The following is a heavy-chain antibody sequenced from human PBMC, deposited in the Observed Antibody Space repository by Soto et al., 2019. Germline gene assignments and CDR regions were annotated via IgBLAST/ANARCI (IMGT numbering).Heavy chain of an antibody. J-gene: IGHJ5*02. CDR3: ARGGVGYCSGGSCPQTWFDP. D-gene: IGHD2-15*01. CDR2: ISAYNGNT. Sequence: ASVKVSCKASGYTFTSYGITWVRQAPGQGLEWMGWISAYNGNTNYAQKLQGRVTMTTDTSTSTAYMELRSLTSDDTAVYYCARGGVGYCSGGSCPQTWFDPWGQGTLVTVSS. V-gene: IGHV1-18*01. CDR1: GYTFTSYG.